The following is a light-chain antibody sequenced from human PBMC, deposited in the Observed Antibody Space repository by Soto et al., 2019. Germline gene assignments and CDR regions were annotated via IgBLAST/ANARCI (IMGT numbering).Light chain of an antibody. CDR2: LGS. CDR3: LQPLQSCT. CDR1: QSLLHSNGYNY. Sequence: DIVMTQSPLSLPVTPGGPASISCRSSQSLLHSNGYNYLDWYLQKKGQPPQLLIYLGSNRASGVPDRFSSRGSGNVFILKSCILESEDVVVYCLLQPLQSCTVGQGTDVHI. V-gene: IGKV2-28*01. J-gene: IGKJ1*01.